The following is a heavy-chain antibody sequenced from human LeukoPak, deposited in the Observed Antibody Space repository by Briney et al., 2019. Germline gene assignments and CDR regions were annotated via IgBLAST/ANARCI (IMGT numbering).Heavy chain of an antibody. D-gene: IGHD6-19*01. CDR2: IYHSGST. CDR1: GGSISSSNW. Sequence: TSETLSLTCAVFGGSISSSNWWSWVRQPPGRGLEWIGEIYHSGSTNYNPSLKSRVTISVDKSKNQFSLELSSVTAADTAVYYCARAVSSGGKGTYYFDYWGQGTLVTVSS. V-gene: IGHV4-4*02. CDR3: ARAVSSGGKGTYYFDY. J-gene: IGHJ4*02.